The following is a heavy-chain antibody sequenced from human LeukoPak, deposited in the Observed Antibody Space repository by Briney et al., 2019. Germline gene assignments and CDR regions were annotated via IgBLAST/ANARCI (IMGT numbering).Heavy chain of an antibody. CDR2: INPNGGGT. V-gene: IGHV1-2*02. CDR3: ARGGTHFDY. J-gene: IGHJ4*02. Sequence: GASVKVSCKASGLTFTSYYMHWVRQAPGQGLEWMGWINPNGGGTNYAQRFRDTVTMTTDTSISTAYMELSGLRSGDTAMYYCARGGTHFDYWGQGTLVTVSS. D-gene: IGHD1-1*01. CDR1: GLTFTSYY.